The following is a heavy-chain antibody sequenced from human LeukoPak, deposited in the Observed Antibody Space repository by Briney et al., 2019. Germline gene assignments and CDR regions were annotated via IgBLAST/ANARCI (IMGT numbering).Heavy chain of an antibody. CDR3: ARVGARLGAFDI. CDR1: GFTFSSYW. J-gene: IGHJ3*02. Sequence: GGPLRLSCAASGFTFSSYWMHWVRQAPGKGLVWVSRINSDGSTTSYADSVKGRFTISRDNAKNTLCLQMNSLIAEDTAVYYCARVGARLGAFDIWGQGTMVTVSS. V-gene: IGHV3-74*01. D-gene: IGHD6-25*01. CDR2: INSDGSTT.